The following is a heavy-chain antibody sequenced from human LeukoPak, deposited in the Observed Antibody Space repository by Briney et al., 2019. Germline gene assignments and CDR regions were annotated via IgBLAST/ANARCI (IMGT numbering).Heavy chain of an antibody. CDR3: ARDRVGYGMDV. J-gene: IGHJ6*04. V-gene: IGHV4-59*01. CDR2: IYYSGST. Sequence: PSETLSLTCTVSGGSISSYYWSWIRQPPGKGLEWIGCIYYSGSTNYNPSLKSRVTISVDTSKNQFSLKLSSVTAADTAVYYCARDRVGYGMDVWGKGTTVTVSS. D-gene: IGHD1-26*01. CDR1: GGSISSYY.